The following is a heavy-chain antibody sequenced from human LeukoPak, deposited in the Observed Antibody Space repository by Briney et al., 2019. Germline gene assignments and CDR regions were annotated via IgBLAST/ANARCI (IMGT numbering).Heavy chain of an antibody. CDR3: AKVLRYFDWFDY. CDR2: ISGSGGST. CDR1: GFTFSSYA. Sequence: GGSLRLSYAASGFTFSSYAMSWVRQAPRKGLEWVSAISGSGGSTYYADSVKGRFTISRDNSKNTLYLQMNSLRAEDTAVYYCAKVLRYFDWFDYWGQGTLVTVSS. J-gene: IGHJ4*02. V-gene: IGHV3-23*01. D-gene: IGHD3-9*01.